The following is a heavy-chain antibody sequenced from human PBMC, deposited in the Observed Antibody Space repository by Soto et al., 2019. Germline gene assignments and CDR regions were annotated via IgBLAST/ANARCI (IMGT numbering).Heavy chain of an antibody. J-gene: IGHJ5*02. V-gene: IGHV1-3*01. D-gene: IGHD6-19*01. CDR2: INAGNGNT. CDR1: GYTFTSYA. CDR3: ARETRSGSAFDWFDP. Sequence: GASVKVSCKASGYTFTSYAMHWVRQAPGQRLEWMGWINAGNGNTKYSQKFQGRVTITRDTSASTAYMELSSLRSEDTAVYYCARETRSGSAFDWFDPWGQGNLVTVS.